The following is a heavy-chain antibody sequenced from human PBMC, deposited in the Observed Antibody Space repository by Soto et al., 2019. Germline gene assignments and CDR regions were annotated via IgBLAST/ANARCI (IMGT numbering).Heavy chain of an antibody. CDR2: INPSGGST. CDR1: GYTFTSYY. Sequence: ASVKVSCKASGYTFTSYYMHWVRQAPGQGLEWMGIINPSGGSTSYAQKFQGRDTMTRDTSTSTVYMELSSLRSEDTAVYYCAREGRGYSGYDEVDPWGQGTLVTVSS. J-gene: IGHJ5*02. D-gene: IGHD5-12*01. V-gene: IGHV1-46*03. CDR3: AREGRGYSGYDEVDP.